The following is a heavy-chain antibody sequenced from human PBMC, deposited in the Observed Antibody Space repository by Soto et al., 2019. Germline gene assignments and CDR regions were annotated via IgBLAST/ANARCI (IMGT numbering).Heavy chain of an antibody. CDR1: GGSISSGGYY. CDR3: ARAYYDSSGLSVPGDWFDP. Sequence: SETLSLTCTVSGGSISSGGYYWSWIRQLPGKGLEWIGYIYYSGSTYYNPSLKSRVTISVDTSKNQFSLKLSSVTAADTAVYYCARAYYDSSGLSVPGDWFDPWGQGTLVTVSS. D-gene: IGHD3-22*01. J-gene: IGHJ5*02. CDR2: IYYSGST. V-gene: IGHV4-31*03.